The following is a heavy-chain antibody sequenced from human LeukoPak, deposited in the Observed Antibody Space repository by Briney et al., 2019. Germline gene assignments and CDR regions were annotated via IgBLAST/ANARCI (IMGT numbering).Heavy chain of an antibody. Sequence: PGGSLRPSCAASGFTFSSYGMHWVRQAPGKGLEWVAFIRYDGSNKYYADSVRGRFTISRDNSKNTLYLQMNSLRAEDTAVYYCAKVHYDFWSGYTFDYWGQGTLVTVSS. J-gene: IGHJ4*02. CDR2: IRYDGSNK. D-gene: IGHD3-3*01. V-gene: IGHV3-30*02. CDR1: GFTFSSYG. CDR3: AKVHYDFWSGYTFDY.